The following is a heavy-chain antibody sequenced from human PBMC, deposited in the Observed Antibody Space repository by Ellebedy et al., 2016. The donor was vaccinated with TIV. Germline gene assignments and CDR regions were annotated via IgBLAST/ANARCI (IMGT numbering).Heavy chain of an antibody. CDR1: GYTFTSYG. V-gene: IGHV1-18*01. J-gene: IGHJ4*02. CDR3: ARGEIYYDTSGLLTN. Sequence: AASVKVSCKASGYTFTSYGINWVRQAPGQGLEWMGWISAYNGNTNYAQNLQGRVTMTTDTSTSTAFMDLRSLRSDDTAVYYCARGEIYYDTSGLLTNWGQGTLVTVSS. D-gene: IGHD3-22*01. CDR2: ISAYNGNT.